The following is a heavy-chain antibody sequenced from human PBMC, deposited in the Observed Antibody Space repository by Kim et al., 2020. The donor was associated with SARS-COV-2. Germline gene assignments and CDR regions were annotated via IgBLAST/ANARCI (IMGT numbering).Heavy chain of an antibody. CDR1: GFTFSSYG. V-gene: IGHV3-30*03. D-gene: IGHD1-26*01. J-gene: IGHJ4*02. CDR2: ISYDGSNK. CDR3: ATLPKWELLLDY. Sequence: GGSLRLSCAASGFTFSSYGMHWVRQAPGKGLEWVAVISYDGSNKYYADSVKGRFTISRDNSKNTLYLQMNSLRAEDTAVYYCATLPKWELLLDYWGQGTLVTVSS.